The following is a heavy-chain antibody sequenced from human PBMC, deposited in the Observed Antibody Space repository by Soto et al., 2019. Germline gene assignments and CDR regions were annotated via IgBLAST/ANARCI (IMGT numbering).Heavy chain of an antibody. V-gene: IGHV1-8*01. CDR3: ARPSRVYYYYGMDV. J-gene: IGHJ6*02. CDR2: MNPNSGNT. CDR1: GYTFTSYD. Sequence: QVQLVQSGAEVKKPGASVKVSCKASGYTFTSYDINWVRQATGQGLEWMGWMNPNSGNTGYAQKFQGRVTMTRNTSISTAYMELSSLRSEDTAVYYCARPSRVYYYYGMDVWGQGTTFTVSS. D-gene: IGHD3-10*01.